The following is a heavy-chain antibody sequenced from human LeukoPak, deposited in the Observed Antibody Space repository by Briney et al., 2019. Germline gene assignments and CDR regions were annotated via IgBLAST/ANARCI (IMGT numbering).Heavy chain of an antibody. J-gene: IGHJ3*02. V-gene: IGHV3-48*03. D-gene: IGHD3-22*01. CDR3: AKAGGSGYYNDAFDI. CDR1: GFTFSSYE. CDR2: ISSSGSTI. Sequence: AGGSLRLSCAASGFTFSSYEINWVRQAPGKGLEWVSYISSSGSTIKYADSVKGRFTISRDNAKNSLYLQMNSLRAEDTALYYCAKAGGSGYYNDAFDIWGQGTMVTVSS.